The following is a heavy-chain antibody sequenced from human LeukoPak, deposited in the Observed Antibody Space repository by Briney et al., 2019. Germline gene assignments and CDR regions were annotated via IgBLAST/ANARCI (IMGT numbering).Heavy chain of an antibody. CDR3: ARHTSSSGWYYFDY. J-gene: IGHJ4*02. CDR2: ISSSGSNI. Sequence: GGSLRLSCAASGFIFSDYYMSWIRQGPGKGLEWVSQISSSGSNIYYADSVKGRFTISRDNAQKSLYLQMNSLRAEDTAVYYCARHTSSSGWYYFDYWGQGTLVTVSS. D-gene: IGHD6-19*01. V-gene: IGHV3-11*01. CDR1: GFIFSDYY.